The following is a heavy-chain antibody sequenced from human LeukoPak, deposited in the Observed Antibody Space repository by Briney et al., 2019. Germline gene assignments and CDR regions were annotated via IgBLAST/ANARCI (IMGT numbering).Heavy chain of an antibody. CDR2: IYYSGST. V-gene: IGHV4-31*03. CDR3: ASVMVHDSSGYYKYHFDY. D-gene: IGHD3-22*01. CDR1: GGSISSGGYY. Sequence: ASETLSLTCTVSGGSISSGGYYWSWIRQHPGKGLEWIGYIYYSGSTYYNPSLKSRVTISVDTAKNQFSLKLSSVTAADTAVYYCASVMVHDSSGYYKYHFDYWGQGTLVTVSS. J-gene: IGHJ4*02.